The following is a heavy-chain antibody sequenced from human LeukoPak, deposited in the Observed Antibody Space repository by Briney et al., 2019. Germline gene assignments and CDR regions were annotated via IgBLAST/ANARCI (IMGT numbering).Heavy chain of an antibody. J-gene: IGHJ4*02. V-gene: IGHV3-7*01. CDR3: AGDSWGEEAYDY. CDR2: IKHDGSEK. D-gene: IGHD3-10*01. CDR1: GFTFSRYW. Sequence: GGSLRLSCAASGFTFSRYWMTWVRQAPGKGLEWVANIKHDGSEKYYLDSVKGRFSISRDNAKNSLYLQMNSLRAEDTAVYYCAGDSWGEEAYDYWGQGTLVTVSS.